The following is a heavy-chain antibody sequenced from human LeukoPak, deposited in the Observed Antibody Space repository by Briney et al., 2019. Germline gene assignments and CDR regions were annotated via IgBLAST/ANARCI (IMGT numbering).Heavy chain of an antibody. J-gene: IGHJ4*02. CDR1: GLTFTNYA. CDR3: ARGGEYGSSWYSGDFDY. V-gene: IGHV3-21*01. CDR2: ISSSGSYI. Sequence: GGSLRLSCAASGLTFTNYAMNWVRQAPGKGLEWVTSISSSGSYIYYADSVKGRFTISRDIAKNSLYLQMNSLRAEDTAIYYCARGGEYGSSWYSGDFDYWGQGTLVTVSS. D-gene: IGHD6-13*01.